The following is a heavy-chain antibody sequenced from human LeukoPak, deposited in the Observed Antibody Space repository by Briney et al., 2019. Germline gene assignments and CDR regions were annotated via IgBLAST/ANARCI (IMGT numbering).Heavy chain of an antibody. J-gene: IGHJ5*02. CDR3: TRNPRNKGFDP. D-gene: IGHD1/OR15-1a*01. Sequence: GGSLRLSCAASGYTLSYYWMHWVRLAPGKGLVWVSCINGDGSSTNYADSVKGRFTISRDNAKNTLYLEMNSLRAEDTAVYYCTRNPRNKGFDPWGQGTLVTVSS. CDR1: GYTLSYYW. V-gene: IGHV3-74*01. CDR2: INGDGSST.